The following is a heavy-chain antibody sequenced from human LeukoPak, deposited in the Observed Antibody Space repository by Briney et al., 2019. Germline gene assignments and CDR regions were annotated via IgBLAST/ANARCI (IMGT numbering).Heavy chain of an antibody. D-gene: IGHD6-13*01. J-gene: IGHJ4*02. CDR2: IKQDGSEK. V-gene: IGHV3-7*01. CDR1: GFTFSSYW. CDR3: APPVIAAAGHSPH. Sequence: GGSLRRSCAASGFTFSSYWMSWVRQAPGKGLEWVANIKQDGSEKYYVDSVKGRFTISRDNAKNSLYLQMNSLRAEDTAVYYCAPPVIAAAGHSPHWGQGTLVTVSS.